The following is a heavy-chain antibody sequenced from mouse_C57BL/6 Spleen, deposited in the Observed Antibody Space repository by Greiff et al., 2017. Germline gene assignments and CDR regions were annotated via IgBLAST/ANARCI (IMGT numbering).Heavy chain of an antibody. V-gene: IGHV1-54*01. CDR1: GYAFTNYL. CDR2: INPGSGGT. Sequence: VQLQQSGAELVRPGTSVKVSCKASGYAFTNYLIEWVKQRPGQGLAWIGVINPGSGGTNYNEKFKGKATLTADKSSSTAYMQLISLTSEDSAVYFCSSAPYYVSSYDAMDYWGQGTSVTVSS. CDR3: SSAPYYVSSYDAMDY. D-gene: IGHD1-1*01. J-gene: IGHJ4*01.